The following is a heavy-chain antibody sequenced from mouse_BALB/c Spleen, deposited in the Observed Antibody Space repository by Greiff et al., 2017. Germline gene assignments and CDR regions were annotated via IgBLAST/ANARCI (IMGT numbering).Heavy chain of an antibody. V-gene: IGHV1-77*01. CDR3: ATMITTASFDY. CDR1: GYTFTDYV. J-gene: IGHJ2*01. Sequence: LVESGPELVKPGASVKMSCKASGYTFTDYVISWVKQRTGQGLEWIGEIYPGSGSTYYNEKFKGKATLTADKSSNTAYMQLSSLTSEDSAVYFCATMITTASFDYWGQGTTLTVSS. D-gene: IGHD1-2*01. CDR2: IYPGSGST.